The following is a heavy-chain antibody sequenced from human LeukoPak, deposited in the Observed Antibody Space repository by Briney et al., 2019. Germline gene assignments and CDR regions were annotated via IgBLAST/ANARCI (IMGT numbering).Heavy chain of an antibody. CDR1: GGSISSYY. D-gene: IGHD2-2*01. CDR2: IYYSGST. V-gene: IGHV4-59*01. Sequence: PSETLSLTCTVSGGSISSYYWSWVRQPPGKGLAWIGYIYYSGSTNYNPSLKSRVTISVDTSKNQFSLKLSSVTAADTAVYYCARIVVVPAALWDWFDPWGQGTLVTVSS. J-gene: IGHJ5*02. CDR3: ARIVVVPAALWDWFDP.